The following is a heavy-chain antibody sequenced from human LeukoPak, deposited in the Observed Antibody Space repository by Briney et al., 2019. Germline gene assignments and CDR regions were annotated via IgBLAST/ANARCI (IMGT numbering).Heavy chain of an antibody. D-gene: IGHD2-2*01. V-gene: IGHV3-21*01. CDR3: ARHCSSTSCHRGAFDI. J-gene: IGHJ3*02. CDR2: ISSSSSYI. CDR1: GFTFSSYS. Sequence: KSGGSLRLSCAASGFTFSSYSINWVRQAPGKGLEWVSSISSSSSYIYYADSVKGRFTISRDNAKNSLYLQMNSLRAEVTAVYYCARHCSSTSCHRGAFDIWGQGTMVTVSS.